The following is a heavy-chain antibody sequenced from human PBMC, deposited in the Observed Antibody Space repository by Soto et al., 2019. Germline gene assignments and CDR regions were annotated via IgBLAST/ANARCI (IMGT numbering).Heavy chain of an antibody. CDR3: ATGARAPDYGDSHWYFDV. J-gene: IGHJ2*01. CDR1: GDSPTTYT. D-gene: IGHD4-17*01. Sequence: QVQLVQSGAEVKRPGSSVRVSCKASGDSPTTYTISWVRQAPGKGLEWRGRVIVDTQTANLARTLYGRVKISADKSTTTAYVEVTSLRSEDTAVYYCATGARAPDYGDSHWYFDVWGRGTLVTVSS. CDR2: VIVDTQTA. V-gene: IGHV1-69*08.